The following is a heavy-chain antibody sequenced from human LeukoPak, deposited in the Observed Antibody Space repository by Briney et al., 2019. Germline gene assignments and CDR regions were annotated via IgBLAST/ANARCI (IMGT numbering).Heavy chain of an antibody. Sequence: SEALSLTCTVSGGSISSYYWSWIRQPPGKGLEWIGNIYYSGSTYYNPSLKSRVTISVDTSKNQFSLKLSSVTAADTAVYYCARLKDIGVLPGTPYFDYWGQGTLVTVSS. J-gene: IGHJ4*02. CDR3: ARLKDIGVLPGTPYFDY. CDR1: GGSISSYY. CDR2: IYYSGST. V-gene: IGHV4-39*01. D-gene: IGHD2-2*01.